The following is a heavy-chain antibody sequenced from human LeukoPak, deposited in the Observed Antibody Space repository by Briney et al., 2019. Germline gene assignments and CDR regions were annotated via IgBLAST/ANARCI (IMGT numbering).Heavy chain of an antibody. CDR3: ARVGIAVAGYYFDY. V-gene: IGHV7-4-1*02. CDR1: GYTFTSYA. D-gene: IGHD6-19*01. Sequence: GASVKVSCKASGYTFTSYAMNWVRQAPGQGLEWMGWINTNTGNPTYAQGFTGRFVFSLDTSVSTAYLQISSLRAEDTAVYYCARVGIAVAGYYFDYWGQGTLVTVSS. CDR2: INTNTGNP. J-gene: IGHJ4*02.